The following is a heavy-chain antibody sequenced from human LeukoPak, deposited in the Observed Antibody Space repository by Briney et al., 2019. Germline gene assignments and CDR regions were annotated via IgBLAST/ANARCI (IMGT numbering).Heavy chain of an antibody. J-gene: IGHJ3*02. Sequence: SETLSLTCAVYGGSFSGYYWSWIRQPPGKGLEWIGEINHSGSTNYNPSLKSRVTISVDTSKNQFSLKLSSVTAADTAVYYCARDGTGTTTNDAFDIWGQGTMVTVSS. CDR2: INHSGST. CDR1: GGSFSGYY. D-gene: IGHD1-7*01. CDR3: ARDGTGTTTNDAFDI. V-gene: IGHV4-34*01.